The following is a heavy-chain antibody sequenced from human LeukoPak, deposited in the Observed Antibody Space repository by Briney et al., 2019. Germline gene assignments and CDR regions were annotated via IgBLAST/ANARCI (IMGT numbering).Heavy chain of an antibody. CDR3: ARHEGDTSGSYMYNWFDP. CDR2: IYYSGST. D-gene: IGHD3-22*01. J-gene: IGHJ5*02. V-gene: IGHV4-59*08. CDR1: GFTFSTYT. Sequence: GSLRLSCAASGFTFSTYTMHWVRQAPGKGLEWIGYIYYSGSTNYNPSLKSRVTISVDTSKNQVSLKLSSVTAADTAVYYCARHEGDTSGSYMYNWFDPWGQGTLVTVSS.